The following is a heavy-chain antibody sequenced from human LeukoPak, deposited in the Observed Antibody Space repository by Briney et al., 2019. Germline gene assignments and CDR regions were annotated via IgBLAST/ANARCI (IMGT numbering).Heavy chain of an antibody. D-gene: IGHD7-27*01. CDR1: GFTVSSNY. Sequence: GGSLRLSCAASGFTVSSNYMSWVRQAPGKGLEWVSVIYSGGSTYYADSVKGRFIISRDNSKNTLYLQMNSLRAEDTAVYYCARSTWGSRRYYYYGMDVWGQGTTVTVSS. J-gene: IGHJ6*02. CDR2: IYSGGST. CDR3: ARSTWGSRRYYYYGMDV. V-gene: IGHV3-66*02.